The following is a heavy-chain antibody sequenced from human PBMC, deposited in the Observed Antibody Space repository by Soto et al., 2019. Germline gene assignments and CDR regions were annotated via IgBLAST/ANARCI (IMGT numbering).Heavy chain of an antibody. CDR1: GFTFSSYS. D-gene: IGHD4-17*01. V-gene: IGHV3-48*01. CDR2: ISSSSSTI. Sequence: EVQLVESGGGLVQPGGSLRLSCAASGFTFSSYSMNWVRQAPGKGREWVSYISSSSSTIYYADSVKGRFTISRDNDQNSLSLQMHSLRAEDTAVYYCARDPSEMTTVTNYYYYGMDVWGQGTTVTVSS. CDR3: ARDPSEMTTVTNYYYYGMDV. J-gene: IGHJ6*02.